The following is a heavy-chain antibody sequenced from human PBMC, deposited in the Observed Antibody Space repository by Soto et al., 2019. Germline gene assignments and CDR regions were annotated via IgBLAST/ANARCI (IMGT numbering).Heavy chain of an antibody. CDR2: ISAYNGNT. Sequence: AAGKVSCKASVCTFTSYGLSWVRQAPGQGLEWMGWISAYNGNTNYAQKLQGRVTMTTDTSTSTAYMELRSLRSDDTAVYYCARDLGVAGSRMDVWGQRTTVTVSS. CDR1: VCTFTSYG. V-gene: IGHV1-18*01. J-gene: IGHJ6*02. D-gene: IGHD6-19*01. CDR3: ARDLGVAGSRMDV.